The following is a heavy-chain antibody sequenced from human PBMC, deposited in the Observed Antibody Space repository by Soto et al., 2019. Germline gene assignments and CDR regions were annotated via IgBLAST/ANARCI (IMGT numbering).Heavy chain of an antibody. Sequence: SETLSLTCALYGGSLSGYYWSWIRQPPGKGLEWNGGINVDGSTNYNPSLKSRVIISVDTSQHQFSLKVTSVTAADTAVYYCARGRRPDYDFWSGRHDAFDIWGQGTMVTVSS. J-gene: IGHJ3*02. V-gene: IGHV4-34*01. CDR3: ARGRRPDYDFWSGRHDAFDI. CDR1: GGSLSGYY. CDR2: INVDGST. D-gene: IGHD3-3*01.